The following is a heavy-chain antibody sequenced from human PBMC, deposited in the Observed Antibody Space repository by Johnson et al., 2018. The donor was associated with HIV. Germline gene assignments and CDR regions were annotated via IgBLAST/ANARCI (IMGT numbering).Heavy chain of an antibody. Sequence: VQLVESGGGVVQPGRSLRLSCAAAGFSFSAYAMHWVRQAPGKGLAWVSVIYSGGSTYYADSVKGRFTISRDNSKNTLYLQMNSLRGEDAAVYYFVRDRGTVVIWSDAFDVWGQGTVVTVSS. CDR2: IYSGGST. V-gene: IGHV3-66*01. CDR3: VRDRGTVVIWSDAFDV. CDR1: GFSFSAYA. D-gene: IGHD3-22*01. J-gene: IGHJ3*01.